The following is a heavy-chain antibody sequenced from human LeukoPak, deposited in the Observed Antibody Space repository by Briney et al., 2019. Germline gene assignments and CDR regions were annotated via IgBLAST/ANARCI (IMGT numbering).Heavy chain of an antibody. CDR2: IYYSRST. Sequence: SETLSLTCTVSGYSISSGYYWGWIRQPPGKGLEWIGSIYYSRSTYYNPSPKSRVTISVDTSKNQSSLKLSSVTAADTAVYYCARVPTVTFFDYWGQGTLVTVSS. CDR1: GYSISSGYY. CDR3: ARVPTVTFFDY. V-gene: IGHV4-38-2*02. D-gene: IGHD4-17*01. J-gene: IGHJ4*02.